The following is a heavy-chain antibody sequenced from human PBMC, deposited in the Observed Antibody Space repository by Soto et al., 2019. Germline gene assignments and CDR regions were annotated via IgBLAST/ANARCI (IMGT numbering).Heavy chain of an antibody. J-gene: IGHJ6*02. CDR1: WFPLHYKRVG. V-gene: IGHV2-5*01. Sequence: TQRVTRDCTSSWFPLHYKRVGVGWSRQPPGKALEWLALIYWNDDKRYSPSLKSRLTITKDTSKNQVVLTMTNMDPVDTATYFCAHRRAKYGDYGLADRVHGTPVTVS. D-gene: IGHD4-17*01. CDR2: IYWNDDK. CDR3: AHRRAKYGDYGLAD.